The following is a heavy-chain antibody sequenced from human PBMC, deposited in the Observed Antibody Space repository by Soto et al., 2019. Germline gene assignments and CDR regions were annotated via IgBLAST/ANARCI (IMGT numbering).Heavy chain of an antibody. J-gene: IGHJ4*02. Sequence: ASVKVSCKASGYTFTSYAMHWVRQAPGQRLEWMGWINAGNGNTKYSQKFQGRVTITRDTSASTAYMELSSLRSEDTAVYYCAAWLSSGTSPFDYWGQGTLVTVSS. CDR3: AAWLSSGTSPFDY. V-gene: IGHV1-3*01. D-gene: IGHD6-19*01. CDR2: INAGNGNT. CDR1: GYTFTSYA.